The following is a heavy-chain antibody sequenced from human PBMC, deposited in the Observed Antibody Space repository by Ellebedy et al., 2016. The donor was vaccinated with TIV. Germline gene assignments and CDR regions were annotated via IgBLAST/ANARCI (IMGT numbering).Heavy chain of an antibody. Sequence: GESLKISXAASGFTFSNYMMTWVRQAPGKGLEWVSGISGSGASRYYGDSVRGRFTISRDNSKSTLYLQMNNLRVEDTAVYYCAKDREGWEYWGQGTLVSVSS. CDR1: GFTFSNYM. CDR3: AKDREGWEY. CDR2: ISGSGASR. V-gene: IGHV3-23*01. J-gene: IGHJ4*02. D-gene: IGHD1-26*01.